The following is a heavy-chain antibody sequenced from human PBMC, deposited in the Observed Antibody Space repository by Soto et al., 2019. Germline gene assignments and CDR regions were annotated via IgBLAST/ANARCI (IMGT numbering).Heavy chain of an antibody. CDR1: GGSVSSGGYY. V-gene: IGHV4-31*03. D-gene: IGHD5-18*01. CDR2: IYYSATT. Sequence: QVQLQESGPGLVKPSQTLSLTCTVSGGSVSSGGYYWTWIRQHPGKGLEWIGYIYYSATTYYNPSIKSRVTISVDTSKNQFSLKLNSVTVADTAVYYCATRTRGYSYGYVDYWGQGTLVTVSP. CDR3: ATRTRGYSYGYVDY. J-gene: IGHJ4*02.